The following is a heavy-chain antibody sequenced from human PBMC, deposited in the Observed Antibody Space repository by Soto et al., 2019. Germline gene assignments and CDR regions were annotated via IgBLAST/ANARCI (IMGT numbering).Heavy chain of an antibody. CDR2: VYGSDDK. V-gene: IGHV2-5*04. J-gene: IGHJ4*02. D-gene: IGHD1-1*01. CDR1: GFSLTTSAVA. Sequence: QITLQESGPTLVKPTQTLTLTCTFSGFSLTTSAVAVGWIRQPPGRALEWLAIVYGSDDKFYSPSLRTRLTXHXXTSTNPVVLTLTDMDPVDTGTYFCVRRYDPYYFDYWGQGTLVTVSS. CDR3: VRRYDPYYFDY.